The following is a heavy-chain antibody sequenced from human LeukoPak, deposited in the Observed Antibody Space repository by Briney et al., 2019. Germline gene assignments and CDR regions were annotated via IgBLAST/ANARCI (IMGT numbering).Heavy chain of an antibody. CDR1: GFTFSSYS. J-gene: IGHJ4*02. D-gene: IGHD2-15*01. V-gene: IGHV3-21*01. CDR2: ISSSSSYI. CDR3: AVTDCSGATCRFDY. Sequence: GGSLRLSCAASGFTFSSYSMNWVRQAPGKGLEWVSSISSSSSYIYYADSVRGRFTISRDNAKNSLYLQMNRLRAEDTAVYYCAVTDCSGATCRFDYWGQGTLVTVSS.